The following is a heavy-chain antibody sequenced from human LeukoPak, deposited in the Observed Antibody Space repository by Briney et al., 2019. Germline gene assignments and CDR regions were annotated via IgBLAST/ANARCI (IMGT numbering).Heavy chain of an antibody. Sequence: PGGSLRLSCAASGFTVNSNYMSWVRQAPGKGLEWVSVIYSGGSTYYADSVKGRFTISRDNSKNTLYLQMNSLRAEDTAVYYCARAVDGGSWHGGVFYWGQGTLVTVSS. CDR3: ARAVDGGSWHGGVFY. CDR1: GFTVNSNY. V-gene: IGHV3-53*01. CDR2: IYSGGST. D-gene: IGHD6-13*01. J-gene: IGHJ4*02.